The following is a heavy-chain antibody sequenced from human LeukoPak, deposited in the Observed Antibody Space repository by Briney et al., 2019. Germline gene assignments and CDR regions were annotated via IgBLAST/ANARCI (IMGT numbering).Heavy chain of an antibody. CDR1: GYTFGSYW. J-gene: IGHJ4*02. V-gene: IGHV5-51*01. Sequence: GESLKISCKGSGYTFGSYWIGWVRHMPGEGLEWMGSIYPGDSTSKYSPSVQGQVTFSADTSINTAYLQWSSLKASDTAMYYCATIYGDYSGYWGQGTLVTVSS. CDR2: IYPGDSTS. CDR3: ATIYGDYSGY. D-gene: IGHD4-17*01.